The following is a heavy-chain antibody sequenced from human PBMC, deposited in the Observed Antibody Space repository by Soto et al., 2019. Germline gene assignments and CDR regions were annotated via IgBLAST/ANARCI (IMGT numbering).Heavy chain of an antibody. J-gene: IGHJ3*02. V-gene: IGHV6-1*01. CDR2: TYYRSKWYN. CDR1: GDSVSSNRAA. CDR3: ARVRGATPGSQAFEI. D-gene: IGHD1-26*01. Sequence: SQALSLTCASSGDSVSSNRAAWNWIRQSPSRVLEWLGTTYYRSKWYNDYAVSVKGRISINPDTSKNQFSLQLNSVSPEDTAVYYCARVRGATPGSQAFEIWGQGTMVTVSS.